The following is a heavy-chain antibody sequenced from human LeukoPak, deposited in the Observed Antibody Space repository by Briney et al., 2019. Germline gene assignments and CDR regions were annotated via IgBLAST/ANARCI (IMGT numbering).Heavy chain of an antibody. J-gene: IGHJ1*01. CDR1: VGSISSGYYY. CDR2: IYYSGST. V-gene: IGHV4-30-4*01. D-gene: IGHD3-22*01. Sequence: SQTLSLTCTVSVGSISSGYYYWSWIRQPPGKGLEWIGYIYYSGSTYYNPSLKSRVTISVDTSKNQFSLELSSVTAADTAVYYCARDQGDSSGYYFPNWGQGTLVTVSS. CDR3: ARDQGDSSGYYFPN.